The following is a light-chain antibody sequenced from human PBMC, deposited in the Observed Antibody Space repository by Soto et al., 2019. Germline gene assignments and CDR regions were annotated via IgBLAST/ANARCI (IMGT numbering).Light chain of an antibody. CDR2: SAS. CDR3: LQDFNYPLVS. CDR1: QGIKND. J-gene: IGKJ4*01. V-gene: IGKV1-6*01. Sequence: AIHMTQSPSSLSASVGDRVTITCRASQGIKNDLGWLQQKPGEAPKLLIYSASNLQSGVPSRFSGSGSGTHFTLSINNLEPDDVATYYCLQDFNYPLVSFGGGTRVEI.